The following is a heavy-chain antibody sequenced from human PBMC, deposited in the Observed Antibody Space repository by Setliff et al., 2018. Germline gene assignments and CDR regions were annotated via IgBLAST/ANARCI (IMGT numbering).Heavy chain of an antibody. CDR2: TYYNGDT. Sequence: SETLSLTCTVSGGSISSTSCYWGWIRQPPGKGLEWIGSTYYNGDTYHNPSLKSRVTMSVDTSRNQFSLKLSSVTAADTALYYCARHVGIRGRGYNYYYYYMDVWGKGTTVTVSS. CDR3: ARHVGIRGRGYNYYYYYMDV. V-gene: IGHV4-39*01. J-gene: IGHJ6*03. CDR1: GGSISSTSCY. D-gene: IGHD3-10*01.